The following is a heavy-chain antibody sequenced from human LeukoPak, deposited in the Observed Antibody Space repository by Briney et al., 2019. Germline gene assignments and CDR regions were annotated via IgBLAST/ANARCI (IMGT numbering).Heavy chain of an antibody. CDR3: AKGGPQFFDY. J-gene: IGHJ4*02. CDR2: ISGSGGST. V-gene: IGHV3-23*01. CDR1: GFTFSSYA. Sequence: GGSLRLSCAASGFTFSSYAMSWVRQAPGKGLEWVSTISGSGGSTSSADSVKGRFTISRDNSRTTLYLQMNTLRAEDTAIYYCAKGGPQFFDYWGQGTLVTVSS. D-gene: IGHD5-24*01.